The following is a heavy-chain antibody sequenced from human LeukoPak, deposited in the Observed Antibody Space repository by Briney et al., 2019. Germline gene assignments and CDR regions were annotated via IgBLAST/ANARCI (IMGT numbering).Heavy chain of an antibody. V-gene: IGHV3-30*03. CDR1: GFTFTRYG. D-gene: IGHD3-10*01. CDR3: ARGKGSGSYYNDSDY. Sequence: GGSLRLSCAASGFTFTRYGMNWVRQAPGKGLEWVAVISYDGSHKYYADSMKGRFTISRDNSKNMLYLQMNSLTAEDTAVYYCARGKGSGSYYNDSDYWGQGTLVTVSS. CDR2: ISYDGSHK. J-gene: IGHJ4*02.